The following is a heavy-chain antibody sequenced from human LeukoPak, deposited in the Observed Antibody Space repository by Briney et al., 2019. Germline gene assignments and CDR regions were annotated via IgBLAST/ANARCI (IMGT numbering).Heavy chain of an antibody. Sequence: PSETLSLTCTVSGGSISSYYWSWIRQPPGKGLERIGYIYYSGSTNYNPSLKSRVTISVDTSKNQFSLKLSSVTAADTAVYYCARGDSSSSNWFDPWGQGTLVTVSS. CDR2: IYYSGST. D-gene: IGHD3-22*01. CDR1: GGSISSYY. V-gene: IGHV4-59*01. J-gene: IGHJ5*02. CDR3: ARGDSSSSNWFDP.